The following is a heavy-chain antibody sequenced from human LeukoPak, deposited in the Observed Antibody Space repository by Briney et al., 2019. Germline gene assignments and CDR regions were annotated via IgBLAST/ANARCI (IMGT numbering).Heavy chain of an antibody. CDR3: AKALGYCSSTSCQQIDY. J-gene: IGHJ4*02. Sequence: GGSLRLSCAASGFTFSSYAMSWVRQAPRKGLEWVSAISGSGGSTYYADSVKGRFTISRDNSKNTLYLQMNSLRAEHTAVYYCAKALGYCSSTSCQQIDYWGQGTLVTVSS. CDR2: ISGSGGST. D-gene: IGHD2-2*01. V-gene: IGHV3-23*01. CDR1: GFTFSSYA.